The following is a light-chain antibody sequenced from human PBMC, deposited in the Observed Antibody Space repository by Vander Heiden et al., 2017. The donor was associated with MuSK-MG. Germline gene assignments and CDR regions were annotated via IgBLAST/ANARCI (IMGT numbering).Light chain of an antibody. CDR3: SSYTSTSTLVV. V-gene: IGLV2-14*03. Sequence: QSALTQTASVPGSPGQSVTISCTGASSDVGGYNYVSWYQQHPGKAPKLMIYDVITRPSGVSNRFSGSKSGNTASLTISGLQAEDEADYYCSSYTSTSTLVVFGGGTKLTVL. CDR1: SSDVGGYNY. J-gene: IGLJ2*01. CDR2: DVI.